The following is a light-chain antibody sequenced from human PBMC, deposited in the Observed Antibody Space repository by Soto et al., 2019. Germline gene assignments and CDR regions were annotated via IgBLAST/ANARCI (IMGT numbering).Light chain of an antibody. CDR1: ALPNQY. CDR3: SSHTSSSTLV. V-gene: IGLV2-14*01. J-gene: IGLJ2*01. CDR2: EVS. Sequence: LTQPPSVSVSPGQTARITCSGDALPNQYGYWYQQHPGKAPKLMIYEVSNRPSGISNRFSGSKSGNTASLTISGLQAEDEADYYCSSHTSSSTLVFGGGTKVTVL.